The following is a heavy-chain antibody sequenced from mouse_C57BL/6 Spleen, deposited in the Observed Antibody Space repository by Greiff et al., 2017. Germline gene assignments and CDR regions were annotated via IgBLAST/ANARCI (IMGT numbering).Heavy chain of an antibody. J-gene: IGHJ1*03. CDR1: GFTFSSYA. V-gene: IGHV5-4*01. CDR3: ARDLLGSWYFDV. D-gene: IGHD6-2*01. CDR2: ISDGGSYT. Sequence: DVQLVESGGGLVKPGGSLKLSCAASGFTFSSYAMSWVRQTPEKRLEWVATISDGGSYTYYPDNVKGRFTISRDNAKNNLYLQMSHLKSEDTAMYYCARDLLGSWYFDVWGTGTTVTVSS.